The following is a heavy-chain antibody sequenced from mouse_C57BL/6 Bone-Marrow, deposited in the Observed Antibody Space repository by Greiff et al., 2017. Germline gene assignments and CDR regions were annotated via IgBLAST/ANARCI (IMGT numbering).Heavy chain of an antibody. CDR3: AKKGTTVGGFDV. CDR2: IWRGGST. V-gene: IGHV2-5*01. Sequence: VKLMESGPGLVQPSQSLSITCTVSGFSLTSYGVHWVRQSPGKGLEWLGVIWRGGSTDYNAAFMSRLSITKDNSKSQVFFKMNSLQADDTAIYYCAKKGTTVGGFDVWGTGTTVTVSS. D-gene: IGHD1-1*01. J-gene: IGHJ1*03. CDR1: GFSLTSYG.